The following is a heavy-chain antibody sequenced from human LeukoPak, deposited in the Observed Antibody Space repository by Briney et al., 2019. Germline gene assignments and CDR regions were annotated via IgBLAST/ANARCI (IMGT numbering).Heavy chain of an antibody. V-gene: IGHV4-59*01. Sequence: PSETLSLTCTVSGGSISSYYWSWIRQPPGKGLEWIGYIYYSGSTNYNPSLKSRVTISVDTSKNQFSLKLSSVTAADTAVYYCARDNRMVVQWLDTYNWFDPWGQGTLVTVSS. D-gene: IGHD6-19*01. CDR1: GGSISSYY. CDR3: ARDNRMVVQWLDTYNWFDP. J-gene: IGHJ5*02. CDR2: IYYSGST.